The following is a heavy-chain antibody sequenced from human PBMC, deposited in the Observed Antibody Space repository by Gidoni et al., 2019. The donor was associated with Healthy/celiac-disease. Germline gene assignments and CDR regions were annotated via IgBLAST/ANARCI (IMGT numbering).Heavy chain of an antibody. V-gene: IGHV4-39*01. CDR1: GGYISSSSYY. J-gene: IGHJ3*02. CDR2: IYYSGST. D-gene: IGHD2-15*01. Sequence: QLQLQESGPGLVKPSETLSLPCTVPGGYISSSSYYWGWIRQPPGKGLEWIGSIYYSGSTYYNPSLKSRVTISVDTSKNQFSLKLSSVTAADTAVYYCASSPDIVVVVAADDAFDIWGQGTMVTVSS. CDR3: ASSPDIVVVVAADDAFDI.